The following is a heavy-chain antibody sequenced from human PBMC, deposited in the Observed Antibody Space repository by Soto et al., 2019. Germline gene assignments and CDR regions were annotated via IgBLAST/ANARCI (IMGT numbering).Heavy chain of an antibody. CDR3: ARDAAPLGGYSSSWFSAFDI. CDR2: INAGNGNT. V-gene: IGHV1-3*01. Sequence: ASVKVSCKASGYTFNSYAMYSVRQAPGQRLELMGWINAGNGNTKYSQKFQGRVTITRDTSASTAYMELSSLSSEDTAVYYCARDAAPLGGYSSSWFSAFDIWGQGTMVTVSS. D-gene: IGHD6-13*01. J-gene: IGHJ3*02. CDR1: GYTFNSYA.